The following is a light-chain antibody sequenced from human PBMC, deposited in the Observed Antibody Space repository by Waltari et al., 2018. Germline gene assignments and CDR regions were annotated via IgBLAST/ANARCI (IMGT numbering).Light chain of an antibody. CDR1: NLGNKY. CDR2: QDN. J-gene: IGLJ1*01. Sequence: SYELTQPPSVSVSPGQTATITCSGINLGNKYTCWYQQQPGQSPVLVIYQDNTRPSGIPVRCAGSNSGNTATLTISGTQTMDEADYYCQAWDGTTAYVFGTGTKVTVL. V-gene: IGLV3-1*01. CDR3: QAWDGTTAYV.